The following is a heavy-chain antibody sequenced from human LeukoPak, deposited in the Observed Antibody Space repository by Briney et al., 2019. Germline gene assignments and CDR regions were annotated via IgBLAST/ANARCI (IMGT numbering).Heavy chain of an antibody. D-gene: IGHD3-10*01. V-gene: IGHV3-21*01. Sequence: GGSLRLSCAASGFTFSSYSMNWVRQALGKGLEWVSSISSSSSYIYYADSVKGRFTISRDNAKNSLYLQMNSLRAEDTAVYYCARAETYGSGGYDYWGQGALVTVSS. CDR2: ISSSSSYI. CDR1: GFTFSSYS. CDR3: ARAETYGSGGYDY. J-gene: IGHJ4*02.